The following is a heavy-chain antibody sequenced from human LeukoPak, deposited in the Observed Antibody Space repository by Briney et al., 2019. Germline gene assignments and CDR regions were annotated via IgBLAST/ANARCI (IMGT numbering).Heavy chain of an antibody. Sequence: ASVKVSCKASGYTFTSYYMHWVRQAPGQGLEWMGLINPTGGSTGYAQKFQGRVTLTRDMSTTSVYMELTSLRSEDTAVYYCARDHSGKWDLLSGWWFDPWGQGTLVTVSS. CDR3: ARDHSGKWDLLSGWWFDP. J-gene: IGHJ5*02. V-gene: IGHV1-46*01. D-gene: IGHD1-26*01. CDR2: INPTGGST. CDR1: GYTFTSYY.